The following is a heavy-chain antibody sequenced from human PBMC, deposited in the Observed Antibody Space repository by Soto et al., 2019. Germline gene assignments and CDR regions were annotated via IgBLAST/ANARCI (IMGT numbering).Heavy chain of an antibody. V-gene: IGHV1-8*01. J-gene: IGHJ4*02. Sequence: ASVKVSCKASGYTFTSYDINWVRQVTGQGLEWMGWMNPNSGNTGYAQKFQGRVTITADKSTSTAYMELSSLRSEDTAVYYCARAPATVPAASLWGQGTLVTVSS. CDR1: GYTFTSYD. CDR3: ARAPATVPAASL. D-gene: IGHD2-2*01. CDR2: MNPNSGNT.